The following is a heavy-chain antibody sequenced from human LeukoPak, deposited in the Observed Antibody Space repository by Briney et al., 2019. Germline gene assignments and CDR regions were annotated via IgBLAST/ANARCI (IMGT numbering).Heavy chain of an antibody. CDR1: GFTFSTYW. Sequence: GGSLRLSCAASGFTFSTYWMSWVRQAPGKGLEWVANIRQYGSEKYYVDSVKGRFTISRDNADNSLYLQMNSLKPEDTAVYYCARSYSVLTAFDYWGQGTLVTVSS. V-gene: IGHV3-7*03. J-gene: IGHJ4*02. CDR2: IRQYGSEK. D-gene: IGHD3-9*01. CDR3: ARSYSVLTAFDY.